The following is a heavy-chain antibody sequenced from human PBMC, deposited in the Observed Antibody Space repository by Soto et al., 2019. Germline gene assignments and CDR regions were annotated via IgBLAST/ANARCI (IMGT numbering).Heavy chain of an antibody. CDR2: IYYSGST. Sequence: SETLSLTCTVSGGSISSYYWSWIRQPPGKGLEWIGYIYYSGSTNYNPSLKSRVTISVDTSKNQFSLKLSSVTAADTAVYYCTRAGYCSGGSCYPPIWFDPWGQGTLVTVSS. CDR3: TRAGYCSGGSCYPPIWFDP. J-gene: IGHJ5*02. D-gene: IGHD2-15*01. V-gene: IGHV4-59*01. CDR1: GGSISSYY.